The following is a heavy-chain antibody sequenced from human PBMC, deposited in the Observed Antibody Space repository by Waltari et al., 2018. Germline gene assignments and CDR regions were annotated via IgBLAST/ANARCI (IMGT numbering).Heavy chain of an antibody. CDR3: ARDLDIVVVPAAID. D-gene: IGHD2-2*01. CDR1: GGTFSSYA. J-gene: IGHJ4*02. V-gene: IGHV1-69*01. Sequence: QVQLVQSGAEVKKPGSSVKVSCKASGGTFSSYAISWVRQAPGQGLEWRGGIIPIFGTANYAQKFQGRVTITADESTSTAYMERSSLRSEDTAVYYCARDLDIVVVPAAIDWGQGTLVTVSS. CDR2: IIPIFGTA.